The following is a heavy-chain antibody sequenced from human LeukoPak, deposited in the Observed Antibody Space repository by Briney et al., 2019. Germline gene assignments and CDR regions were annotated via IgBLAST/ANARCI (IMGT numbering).Heavy chain of an antibody. CDR1: GFRFKDFA. Sequence: GGSLRLSCAASGFRFKDFAMSRVRLAPGKGLEWVSGIGGSGLYAYYADSVKGRFTISRDNSYNTLYLHMTNLRAEDTALYYCAKYVASELAPGESWGQGTPVTVSS. J-gene: IGHJ5*02. V-gene: IGHV3-23*01. D-gene: IGHD3-10*01. CDR3: AKYVASELAPGES. CDR2: IGGSGLYA.